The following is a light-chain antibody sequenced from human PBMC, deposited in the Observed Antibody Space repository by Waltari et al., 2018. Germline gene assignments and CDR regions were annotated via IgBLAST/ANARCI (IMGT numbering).Light chain of an antibody. CDR2: KDS. CDR1: ELPKQD. Sequence: SYELSQPPTVSVSPGNVARITRSGDELPKQDTYWYRQRPGQAPVVVIFKDSRRASGIPERFSGSSSGTTGTLTITGVQAEDGADYYCQSADSSGAYVFGTATKVTVL. J-gene: IGLJ1*01. V-gene: IGLV3-25*03. CDR3: QSADSSGAYV.